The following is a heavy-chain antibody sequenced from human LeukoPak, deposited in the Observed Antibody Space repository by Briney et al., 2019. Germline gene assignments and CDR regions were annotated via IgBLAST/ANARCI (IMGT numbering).Heavy chain of an antibody. J-gene: IGHJ3*02. D-gene: IGHD3-22*01. CDR1: SGSISTSNYY. CDR2: IYHSGST. CDR3: ARGYDSSGFHDAFDI. Sequence: TSETLSLTCTVSSGSISTSNYYWGWVRQPPGKGLEWIGSIYHSGSTYYNPSLKSRVTISVDTSKNQFSLKLSSVTAADTAVYYCARGYDSSGFHDAFDIWGQGTMVTVSS. V-gene: IGHV4-39*07.